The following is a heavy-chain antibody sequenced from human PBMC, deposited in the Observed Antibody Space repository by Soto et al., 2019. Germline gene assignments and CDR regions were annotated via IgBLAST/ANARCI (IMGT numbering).Heavy chain of an antibody. V-gene: IGHV4-59*11. D-gene: IGHD6-6*01. CDR1: GGSISSHF. CDR3: AHFNSSSYGMDV. J-gene: IGHJ6*02. Sequence: QVQLQESGPGLVKPSETLSLTCAVSGGSISSHFWTWIRQPPGQGLEWIGYIYYTGSTTYNPSLKTRVSISIDTSKSQFSLKLSSVTAADTAVYYCAHFNSSSYGMDVWGQGTTVTVSS. CDR2: IYYTGST.